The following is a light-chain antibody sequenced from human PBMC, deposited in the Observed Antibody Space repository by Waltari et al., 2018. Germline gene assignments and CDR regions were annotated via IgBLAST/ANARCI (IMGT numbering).Light chain of an antibody. CDR1: QSVSRNY. Sequence: EIVLTQSPATLSLSPGERATLPCGASQSVSRNYLAWYQQKPGLAPRLLLYDASFRATGIPDRFSGSGSGTDFTFTISRLEPEDFAVYYCQHYDNFPHTFGQGTKLEIK. V-gene: IGKV3D-20*01. J-gene: IGKJ2*01. CDR2: DAS. CDR3: QHYDNFPHT.